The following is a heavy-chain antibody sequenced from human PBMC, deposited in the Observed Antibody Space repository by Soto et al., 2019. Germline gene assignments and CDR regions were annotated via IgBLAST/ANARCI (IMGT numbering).Heavy chain of an antibody. CDR1: GGSISSGDYY. V-gene: IGHV4-30-4*01. Sequence: SETLSLTCTVSGGSISSGDYYWSWIRQPPGKGLEWIGNIYYSGSTYYNPSLKSRVTISVDTSKNQFSLNLTSVTAADTAVYYCARDVGSSHGPGNPHYFDYWGQGTLVTIYS. D-gene: IGHD2-2*01. CDR3: ARDVGSSHGPGNPHYFDY. CDR2: IYYSGST. J-gene: IGHJ4*02.